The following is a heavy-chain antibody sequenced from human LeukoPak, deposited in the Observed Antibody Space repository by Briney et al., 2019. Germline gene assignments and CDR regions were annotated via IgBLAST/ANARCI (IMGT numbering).Heavy chain of an antibody. J-gene: IGHJ3*02. D-gene: IGHD3-16*01. CDR2: ISAYNGNT. Sequence: ASVKVSCKASGYTFTGYGISWVRQAPGQGLEWMGWISAYNGNTNYAQKLQGRVTMTTDTSTSTAYMELRSLRSDDTAVYYCARTVMITFGGVSPKAFDIWGQGTMVTVSS. V-gene: IGHV1-18*01. CDR3: ARTVMITFGGVSPKAFDI. CDR1: GYTFTGYG.